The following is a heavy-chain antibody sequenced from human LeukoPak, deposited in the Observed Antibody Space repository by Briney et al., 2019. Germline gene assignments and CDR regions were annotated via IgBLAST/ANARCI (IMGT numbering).Heavy chain of an antibody. Sequence: KSSETLSLTCTVSGGSISSYYWSWIRQPPGKGLEWIGYIYYSGSTNYNPSLKSRVTISVDTSKNQFSLKLSSVTAADTAVYYCARYWAAADYVWGSYSSNWFDPWGQGTLVTVSS. D-gene: IGHD3-16*02. V-gene: IGHV4-59*08. CDR2: IYYSGST. CDR3: ARYWAAADYVWGSYSSNWFDP. J-gene: IGHJ5*02. CDR1: GGSISSYY.